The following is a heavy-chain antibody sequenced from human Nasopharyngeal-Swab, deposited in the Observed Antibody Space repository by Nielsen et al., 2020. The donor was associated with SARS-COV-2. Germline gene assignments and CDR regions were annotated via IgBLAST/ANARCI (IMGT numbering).Heavy chain of an antibody. CDR3: ARGGRHGCSSANRPCAIDV. J-gene: IGHJ6*02. V-gene: IGHV4-4*02. CDR2: TRHSGSG. Sequence: VRQAPGKGLEWIGETRHSGSGNYKPSLNRRVSMTEDASKNQFSQKLDSVTAADTAVYYCARGGRHGCSSANRPCAIDVWGQGATVTVSS. D-gene: IGHD2-2*01.